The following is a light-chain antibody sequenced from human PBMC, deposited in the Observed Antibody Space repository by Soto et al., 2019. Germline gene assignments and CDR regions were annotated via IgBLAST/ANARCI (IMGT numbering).Light chain of an antibody. CDR1: QIVSSK. CDR2: GAS. J-gene: IGKJ1*01. V-gene: IGKV3-15*01. CDR3: RQYKNWLPRT. Sequence: ILMSQSAVTLSVPPRERATLSCRASQIVSSKLAWYQQKPAQTPRILIYGASTKATGIPARISGSGSGTEFTLTISSLLPAEVAVYYCRQYKNWLPRTFGQGTRLDI.